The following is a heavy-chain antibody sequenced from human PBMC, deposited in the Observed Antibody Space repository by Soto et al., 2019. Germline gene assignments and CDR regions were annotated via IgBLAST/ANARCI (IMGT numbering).Heavy chain of an antibody. J-gene: IGHJ6*02. CDR3: AKGFGELLPYYYYGMDA. D-gene: IGHD3-10*01. Sequence: GGSLRLSCAASGFTFSSYGMHWVRQAPGKGLEWVAVISYDGSNKYYADSVKGRFTISRDNSKNTLYLQMNSLRAEDTAVYYCAKGFGELLPYYYYGMDAWGQGTTVTVSS. V-gene: IGHV3-30*18. CDR1: GFTFSSYG. CDR2: ISYDGSNK.